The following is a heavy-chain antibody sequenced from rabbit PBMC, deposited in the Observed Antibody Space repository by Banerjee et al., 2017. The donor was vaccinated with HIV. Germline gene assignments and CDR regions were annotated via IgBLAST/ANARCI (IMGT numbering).Heavy chain of an antibody. V-gene: IGHV1S7*01. Sequence: QLMESGGGLVQPGGSLKLSCKTSGFDFSTTGVSWVRQAPGKGLEWIACINAVTGKAVYATWAKGRFTISSHNAQNTLYLQLNSLTAADTATYFCVRDTWHFNLWGPGTLSPS. CDR1: GFDFSTTG. CDR3: VRDTWHFNL. CDR2: INAVTGKA. D-gene: IGHD3-1*01. J-gene: IGHJ4*01.